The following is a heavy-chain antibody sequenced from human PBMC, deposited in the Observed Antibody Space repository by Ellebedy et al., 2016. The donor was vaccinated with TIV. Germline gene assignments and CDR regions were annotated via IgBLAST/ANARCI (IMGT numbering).Heavy chain of an antibody. D-gene: IGHD3-3*01. CDR3: VKGWSGSRYFEY. J-gene: IGHJ4*02. V-gene: IGHV3-30*18. Sequence: PGGSLRLSCAASGFIFSTFDMHWVRQAPGKGLEWVAVISYDGSIKYYGDSVKGRFTISRDNSKNTLYLQMSSLRAEDTAMYYCVKGWSGSRYFEYWGQGTLVTVSS. CDR2: ISYDGSIK. CDR1: GFIFSTFD.